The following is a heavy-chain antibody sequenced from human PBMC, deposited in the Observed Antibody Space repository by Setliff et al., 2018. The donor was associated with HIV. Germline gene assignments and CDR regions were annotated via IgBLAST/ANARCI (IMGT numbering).Heavy chain of an antibody. J-gene: IGHJ1*01. CDR3: ARDDYFQH. CDR2: IKEDGGGK. CDR1: GFTFSTYW. Sequence: GESLKISCAASGFTFSTYWMSWVRQSPGKGLEWVANIKEDGGGKYYMDSVKGRFTISRDNAKNSLFLQMSGLRAEDTAVYYCARDDYFQHWGQGTQVTVSS. V-gene: IGHV3-7*01.